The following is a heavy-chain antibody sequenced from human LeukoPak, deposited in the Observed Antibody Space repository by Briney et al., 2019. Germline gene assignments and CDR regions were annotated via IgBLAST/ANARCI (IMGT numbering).Heavy chain of an antibody. CDR3: AKREAVAAMSDFDD. CDR2: ILYDGVNK. Sequence: GSLRLSCAASGFTFRNYGMHWVRQAPGKALEWVAFILYDGVNKYYGDSVKGRFTISRDNSKSTVYLEMNSLRPEDTAVYYCAKREAVAAMSDFDDSGQGTLVTVSS. D-gene: IGHD6-19*01. V-gene: IGHV3-30*02. CDR1: GFTFRNYG. J-gene: IGHJ4*02.